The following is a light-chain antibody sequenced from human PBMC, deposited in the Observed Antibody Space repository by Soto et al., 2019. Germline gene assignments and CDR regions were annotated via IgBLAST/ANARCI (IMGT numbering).Light chain of an antibody. CDR3: SSLTSTNTLA. CDR1: SSDVGGYNY. Sequence: QSALTQPASVSGSPGQSITISCTGTSSDVGGYNYVSWYQQHPGNAPKLMIYEVSYRPSGVSNRFSGSKSGNTASLTISGLQAEDEAGYYCSSLTSTNTLAFGGGTKLTVL. CDR2: EVS. J-gene: IGLJ2*01. V-gene: IGLV2-14*01.